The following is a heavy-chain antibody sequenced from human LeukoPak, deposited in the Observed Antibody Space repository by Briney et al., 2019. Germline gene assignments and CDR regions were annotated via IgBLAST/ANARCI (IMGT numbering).Heavy chain of an antibody. V-gene: IGHV4-4*07. CDR1: GGSISSYY. D-gene: IGHD4-23*01. J-gene: IGHJ4*02. Sequence: SETLSHTRTVSGGSISSYYWSWIRQPAGKGLEWIGHIYTSGSTNYNPSLKSRVTISVDKSKPQFSLKLSSVTAADTAVYYCARYTVACNFFDSCGEGTLVTVSS. CDR2: IYTSGST. CDR3: ARYTVACNFFDS.